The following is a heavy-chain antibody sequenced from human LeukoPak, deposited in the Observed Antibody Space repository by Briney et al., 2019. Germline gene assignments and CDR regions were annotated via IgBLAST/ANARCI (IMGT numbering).Heavy chain of an antibody. CDR3: AREIDYDILTGSYYFDY. J-gene: IGHJ4*02. CDR1: GYTFTGYY. V-gene: IGHV1-2*02. D-gene: IGHD3-9*01. CDR2: INPNSGGT. Sequence: ASVKVSCKASGYTFTGYYMHWVRQAPGQGLEWMGWINPNSGGTNYAQKFQGRVTMTRDTSISTAYMELSRLRSDDTAVYYCAREIDYDILTGSYYFDYWGQGTPVTVSS.